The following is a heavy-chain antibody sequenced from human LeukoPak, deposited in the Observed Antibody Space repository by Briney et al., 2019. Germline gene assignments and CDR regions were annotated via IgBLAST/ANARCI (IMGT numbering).Heavy chain of an antibody. CDR1: GYTFTGYY. CDR2: INPNSGGT. CDR3: ARDYYDSSGYSYGFDY. Sequence: GASVKVSCKASGYTFTGYYMHWVRQAPGQGLEWMGWINPNSGGTNYAQKFQGWVTMTRDTSISTAYMELSRLRSDDTAVYYCARDYYDSSGYSYGFDYWGQGTLVTVSS. D-gene: IGHD3-22*01. J-gene: IGHJ4*02. V-gene: IGHV1-2*04.